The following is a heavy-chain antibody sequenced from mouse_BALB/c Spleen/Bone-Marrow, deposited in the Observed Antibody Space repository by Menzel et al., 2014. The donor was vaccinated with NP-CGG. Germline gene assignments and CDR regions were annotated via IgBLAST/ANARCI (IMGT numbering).Heavy chain of an antibody. CDR1: GFTFSDYY. CDR3: VLRWFAY. Sequence: EVNVVESGGGLVKPGGSLKLSCAASGFTFSDYYMYWVRQTPEKRLEWVATISDGGSYTYYPDSVKGRFTISRDNAKNNLYLRMSSLKSEDTAMYYCVLRWFAYWGQGTLVTVSA. D-gene: IGHD1-1*01. CDR2: ISDGGSYT. V-gene: IGHV5-4*02. J-gene: IGHJ3*01.